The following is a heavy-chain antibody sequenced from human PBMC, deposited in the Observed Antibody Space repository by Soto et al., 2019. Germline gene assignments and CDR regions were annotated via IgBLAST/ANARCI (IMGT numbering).Heavy chain of an antibody. CDR2: IYYSGST. CDR1: GGSISSYY. J-gene: IGHJ4*02. D-gene: IGHD1-26*01. V-gene: IGHV4-59*08. CDR3: ARRYGGNLDY. Sequence: QVQLQESGPGLVKPSETLSLTCTVSGGSISSYYWSWIRQPPGKGLEWIGYIYYSGSTNYNPSLKXRGTTSVHTSKNQFSLKLGSVTAADTAVYYCARRYGGNLDYWGQGNLVTVSS.